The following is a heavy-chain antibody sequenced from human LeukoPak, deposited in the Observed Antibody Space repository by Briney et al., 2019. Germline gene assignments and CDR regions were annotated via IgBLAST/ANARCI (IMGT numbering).Heavy chain of an antibody. V-gene: IGHV4-30-2*01. CDR1: GGSISSGANY. CDR2: ISHSESA. J-gene: IGHJ3*02. Sequence: PSETLSLTCTVSGGSISSGANYWSWIRQPPGRGLEWIGYISHSESAYYSPSLESRITISVDRSKNQFSLKLKSVTAADTAIYHCARDGGTTSNPSHDTFAIWGQGTTVTVSS. CDR3: ARDGGTTSNPSHDTFAI. D-gene: IGHD4-11*01.